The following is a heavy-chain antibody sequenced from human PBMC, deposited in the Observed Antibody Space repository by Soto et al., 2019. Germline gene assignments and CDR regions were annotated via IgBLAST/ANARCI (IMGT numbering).Heavy chain of an antibody. V-gene: IGHV4-30-2*01. Sequence: QLQLQESGSGLVKPSQTLSLTCAVSGGSISSGGYSWSWIRQPPGKGLEWIGYIYHSGSTYYNPSRKSRVPISVDSFKNQFSLKRSSVTAAASAVYYCAGVRGPYCGGECYPPTPNWFDPWGQGTLVTVSS. D-gene: IGHD2-21*01. CDR2: IYHSGST. CDR3: AGVRGPYCGGECYPPTPNWFDP. J-gene: IGHJ5*02. CDR1: GGSISSGGYS.